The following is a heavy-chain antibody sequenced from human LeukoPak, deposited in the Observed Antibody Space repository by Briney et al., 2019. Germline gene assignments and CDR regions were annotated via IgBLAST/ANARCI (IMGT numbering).Heavy chain of an antibody. CDR3: ARHPSGSSFDY. D-gene: IGHD3-22*01. CDR1: GASISISSYY. V-gene: IGHV4-39*01. CDR2: IHHSGST. Sequence: KSSETLSLTCTVSGASISISSYYWGWIRQPPGRGLEWIATIHHSGSTYHNPSLKSRVTMSADTSKNQFSLKLSSLTAADTAVYYCARHPSGSSFDYWGQGTLVTVSS. J-gene: IGHJ4*02.